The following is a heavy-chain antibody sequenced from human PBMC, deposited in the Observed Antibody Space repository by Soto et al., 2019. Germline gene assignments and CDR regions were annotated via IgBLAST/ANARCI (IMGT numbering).Heavy chain of an antibody. Sequence: SETLSLTGTVSGGAITTGGSYWSWIRQHPGKGLEWIGNIYHSGNTYYNPSLKSRLTISVDTSKNHFSLMVDSVNAADTAVYYCARSRFQVLYGKPYFDSWGQGTLVTVSS. V-gene: IGHV4-31*03. CDR3: ARSRFQVLYGKPYFDS. J-gene: IGHJ4*02. CDR2: IYHSGNT. CDR1: GGAITTGGSY. D-gene: IGHD2-2*02.